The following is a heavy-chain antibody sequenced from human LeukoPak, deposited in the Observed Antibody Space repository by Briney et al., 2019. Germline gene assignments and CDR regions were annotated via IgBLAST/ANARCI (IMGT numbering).Heavy chain of an antibody. CDR1: GFTFGDYA. CDR2: IRSKTYGGTT. CDR3: ARDGSATYDPVYY. Sequence: HPGGSLRLSCTGSGFTFGDYAMSWFRQAPGKGLEWVGCIRSKTYGGTTEYAASVEGRFTMSRDDSQSIAYLQVNSLKTEDTAVYYCARDGSATYDPVYYWGQGTQVTVSS. J-gene: IGHJ4*02. D-gene: IGHD5-12*01. V-gene: IGHV3-49*03.